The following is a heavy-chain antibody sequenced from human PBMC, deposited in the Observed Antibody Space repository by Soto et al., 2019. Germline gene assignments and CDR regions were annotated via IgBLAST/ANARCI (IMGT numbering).Heavy chain of an antibody. V-gene: IGHV3-33*01. D-gene: IGHD2-15*01. J-gene: IGHJ4*02. CDR1: GFTFSNYG. Sequence: QVQLMESGGGVVLPGRSLRLSCVASGFTFSNYGLHWARQAPGKGLEWVAVIWAEGTTKKYTDSVKGRFTISRDNSKNTLYLQMNSLRAEDTAGYYCARYNEGSGNGYYWGQGTLVIVSS. CDR2: IWAEGTTK. CDR3: ARYNEGSGNGYY.